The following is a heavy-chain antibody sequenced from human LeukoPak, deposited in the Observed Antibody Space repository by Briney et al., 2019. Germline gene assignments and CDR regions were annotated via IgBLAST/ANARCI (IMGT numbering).Heavy chain of an antibody. J-gene: IGHJ4*02. D-gene: IGHD6-13*01. V-gene: IGHV5-51*01. Sequence: PGESLKISCKPSESSFSNYCIGWVRQMPGKGLEGMGIIYPDDSDTRYSPSFQGQVTISAERSISTSYLQWNSLKASDSAMYYCAIGRGGQQLGDYWGQGTLVTVSS. CDR1: ESSFSNYC. CDR2: IYPDDSDT. CDR3: AIGRGGQQLGDY.